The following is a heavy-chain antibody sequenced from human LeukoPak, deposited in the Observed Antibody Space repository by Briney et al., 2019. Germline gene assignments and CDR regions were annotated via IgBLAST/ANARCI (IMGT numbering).Heavy chain of an antibody. Sequence: GGSLRLSCVASGFTFSSYWMHWVRQAPGKGLVWVSRINSDGSSTSYADSVKGRFTISRDNAKNTLYLQVNSLRAEDTAVYYCARVSYYYGSGSYRPTAVYYFDYWGQGTLVTVSS. CDR3: ARVSYYYGSGSYRPTAVYYFDY. D-gene: IGHD3-10*01. CDR1: GFTFSSYW. J-gene: IGHJ4*02. V-gene: IGHV3-74*01. CDR2: INSDGSST.